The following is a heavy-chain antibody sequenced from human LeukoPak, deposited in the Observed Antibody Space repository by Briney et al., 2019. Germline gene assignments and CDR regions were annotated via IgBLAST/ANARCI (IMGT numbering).Heavy chain of an antibody. CDR1: GFTFSTYV. CDR3: AKEGIWFGQFAFDS. D-gene: IGHD3-10*01. V-gene: IGHV3-23*01. Sequence: GGSLRLSCPASGFTFSTYVMTWVRQAPGKGLEWVSDISASGGSTYYADSVKGRFTISRDNSKNTLYLQMNSLRVEDTAVYYCAKEGIWFGQFAFDSWGQGALVTVSS. CDR2: ISASGGST. J-gene: IGHJ4*02.